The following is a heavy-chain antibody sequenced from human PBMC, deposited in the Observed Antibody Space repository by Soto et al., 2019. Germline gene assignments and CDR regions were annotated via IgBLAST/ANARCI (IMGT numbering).Heavy chain of an antibody. CDR2: TSGSGDST. Sequence: GGSLRLSCAASGFTFRTYAMSWVRQAPGKGLEWVSATSGSGDSTYYADSVKGRFTISRDNSKNTLYLQMNSLRAEDTAVYYCAKVLNVFWSSYYEHWGQGTLVTVSS. J-gene: IGHJ4*02. CDR1: GFTFRTYA. CDR3: AKVLNVFWSSYYEH. D-gene: IGHD3-3*01. V-gene: IGHV3-23*01.